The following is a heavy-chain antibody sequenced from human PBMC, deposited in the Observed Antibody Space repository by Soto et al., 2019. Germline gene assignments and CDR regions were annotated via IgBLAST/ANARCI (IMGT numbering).Heavy chain of an antibody. Sequence: PGGSLRLSCGVSGFSSGDYALTWVRQAPGKGLEWVGVIRSKGDGGTTDYAASVRGRFSISSDDSRSIAYLQLTRLKIEDTAKYYCTRVDSIGNTGSYTAMDVWGQGTPVTVSS. V-gene: IGHV3-49*04. CDR3: TRVDSIGNTGSYTAMDV. J-gene: IGHJ6*02. D-gene: IGHD2-8*02. CDR1: GFSSGDYA. CDR2: IRSKGDGGTT.